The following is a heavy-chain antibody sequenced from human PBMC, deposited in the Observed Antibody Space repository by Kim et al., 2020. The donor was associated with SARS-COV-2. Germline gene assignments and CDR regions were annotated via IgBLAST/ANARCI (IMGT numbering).Heavy chain of an antibody. CDR1: GFTFSSYA. Sequence: GGSLRLSCAASGFTFSSYAMSWVRQAPGKGLEWVSAISGSGGSTYYADSVKGRFTISRDNSKNTLYLQMNSLRAEDTAVYYCAKGAKVRGEVGPVLNWFDPWGQGALVTVSS. CDR3: AKGAKVRGEVGPVLNWFDP. D-gene: IGHD3-10*01. CDR2: ISGSGGST. V-gene: IGHV3-23*01. J-gene: IGHJ5*02.